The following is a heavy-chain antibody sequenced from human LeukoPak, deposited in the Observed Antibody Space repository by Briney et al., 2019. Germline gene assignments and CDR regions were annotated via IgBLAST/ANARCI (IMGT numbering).Heavy chain of an antibody. V-gene: IGHV3-23*01. CDR3: AKRAAYSSSWHNWFDP. CDR2: TSGSGGST. CDR1: GFTFSSYA. D-gene: IGHD6-13*01. J-gene: IGHJ5*02. Sequence: GGSLRLSCAASGFTFSSYAMSWVRQAPGKGLEWVSATSGSGGSTYYADSVKGRFTISRDNSKNTLYLQMNSLRAEDTAVYYCAKRAAYSSSWHNWFDPWGQGTLVTVSS.